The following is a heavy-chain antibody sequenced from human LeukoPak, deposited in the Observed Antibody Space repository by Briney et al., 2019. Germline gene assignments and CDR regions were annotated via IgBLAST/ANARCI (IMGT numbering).Heavy chain of an antibody. D-gene: IGHD2-15*01. V-gene: IGHV3-23*01. Sequence: GGSLRLSCAASGFTFSNYAMSWVRQAPGKGLEWVSAISSSGDSTYYADSVRGRFTISRDNSKNTLYLQMNSLRAEDTAVYYCAKTRGYCSGGSCYCDYWGQGTLVTVSS. CDR1: GFTFSNYA. J-gene: IGHJ4*02. CDR2: ISSSGDST. CDR3: AKTRGYCSGGSCYCDY.